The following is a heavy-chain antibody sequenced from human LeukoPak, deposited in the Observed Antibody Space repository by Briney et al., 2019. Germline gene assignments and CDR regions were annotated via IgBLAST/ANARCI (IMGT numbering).Heavy chain of an antibody. CDR3: VRGPRGSWYYDY. CDR1: GDSVSSNSAA. Sequence: PSQTLSLTCAISGDSVSSNSAAWSWITQSPSRGLEWLGRTYYRSKWYNDYSVSVKSRITINPDTSKNQFSLQLKSVIPEDTAVYYCVRGPRGSWYYDYWGHGTLVTVSS. J-gene: IGHJ4*01. CDR2: TYYRSKWYN. V-gene: IGHV6-1*01. D-gene: IGHD6-13*01.